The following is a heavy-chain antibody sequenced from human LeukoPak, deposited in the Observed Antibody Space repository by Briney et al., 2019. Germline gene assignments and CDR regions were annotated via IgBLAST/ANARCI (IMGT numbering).Heavy chain of an antibody. Sequence: GGSLRLSCAASGFTFSSYSMNWVRQAPGKGLEWVSAISGSGGSTYCADSVKGRFTISRDNSKNTLYLQMSSLRAEDTAVYYCTRGPPRFGGLTVIPRWGQGTLVTVSS. CDR2: ISGSGGST. CDR1: GFTFSSYS. V-gene: IGHV3-23*01. D-gene: IGHD3-16*02. J-gene: IGHJ4*02. CDR3: TRGPPRFGGLTVIPR.